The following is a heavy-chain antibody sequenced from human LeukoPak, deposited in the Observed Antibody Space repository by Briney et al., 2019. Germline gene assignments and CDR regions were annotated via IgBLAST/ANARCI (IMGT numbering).Heavy chain of an antibody. Sequence: ASVKVSCKASGYTFTSYDINWVRQATGQGLEWRGWMNPDNENTGYAQKFQGRVAMTTNRSISTAYMELTSLRAEDTAVYYCTRGRRCSDSSRWFDPWGQGTLVTVSS. J-gene: IGHJ5*02. V-gene: IGHV1-8*01. CDR1: GYTFTSYD. D-gene: IGHD3-22*01. CDR3: TRGRRCSDSSRWFDP. CDR2: MNPDNENT.